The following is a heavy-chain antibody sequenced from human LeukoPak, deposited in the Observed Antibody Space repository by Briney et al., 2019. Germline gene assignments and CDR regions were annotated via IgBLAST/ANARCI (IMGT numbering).Heavy chain of an antibody. CDR3: ARTKGYCSSTSCYFDY. D-gene: IGHD2-2*01. J-gene: IGHJ4*02. CDR1: GFTFSSYG. CDR2: ISYDGSNK. Sequence: PGGSLRLSCAASGFTFSSYGMHWVRQAPGKGLEWVAVISYDGSNKYYADSVKDRFTISRDNSKNTLYLQMNSLRAEDTAVYYCARTKGYCSSTSCYFDYWGQGTLVTVSS. V-gene: IGHV3-30*03.